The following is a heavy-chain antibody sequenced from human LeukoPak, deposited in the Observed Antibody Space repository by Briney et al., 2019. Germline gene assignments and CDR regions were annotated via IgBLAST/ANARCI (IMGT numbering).Heavy chain of an antibody. CDR2: LHADGTER. CDR3: ARGGYSFDY. J-gene: IGHJ4*02. V-gene: IGHV3-7*01. D-gene: IGHD5-12*01. Sequence: SGGSLRLSCAGSGFTLSVYWMSWVRQSPGKGLEWVARLHADGTERYYVDPVKGRFTISRDNAKNSLHLQMYSLRLDDTAVYYCARGGYSFDYLGQGTLVTVSS. CDR1: GFTLSVYW.